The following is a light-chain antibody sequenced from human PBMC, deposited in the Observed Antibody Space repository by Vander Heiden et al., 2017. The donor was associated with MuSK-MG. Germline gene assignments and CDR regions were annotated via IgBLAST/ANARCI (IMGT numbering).Light chain of an antibody. CDR2: DAS. V-gene: IGKV3-11*01. Sequence: EIVLTQSPATLSLSPGERATLSCRASQSVSSYLAWYQQKPGQAPRLLIYDASNRATGLPARFSGSGSGKDFTLTIRMREPEDFAVYYCQQVSNWPAWTFGQGTKVXIK. CDR1: QSVSSY. J-gene: IGKJ1*01. CDR3: QQVSNWPAWT.